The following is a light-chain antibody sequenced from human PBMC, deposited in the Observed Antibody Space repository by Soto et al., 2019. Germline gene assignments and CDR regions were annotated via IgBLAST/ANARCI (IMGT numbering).Light chain of an antibody. Sequence: EIVLTQSPGTLSLSPGERATLSCRASQSISSSYLAWYQQKPGQAPRLLIYAASSRATGIPDRFSGSGSGTDFALTISRLEPEDCAVYYCQQYGSASYTVGQGTHLEIK. CDR1: QSISSSY. V-gene: IGKV3-20*01. J-gene: IGKJ2*01. CDR2: AAS. CDR3: QQYGSASYT.